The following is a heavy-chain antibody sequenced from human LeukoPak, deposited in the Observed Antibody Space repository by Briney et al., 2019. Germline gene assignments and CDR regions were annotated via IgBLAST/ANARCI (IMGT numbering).Heavy chain of an antibody. V-gene: IGHV3-23*01. D-gene: IGHD3-10*01. CDR1: GLTFGNYG. CDR2: IGGSGSTT. CDR3: AEVESSYCRI. Sequence: GGSLRLSCVASGLTFGNYGMDWVRQAPGKGLEWVSSIGGSGSTTYYADSVRGRFTISRDNSKNSMYLQMSSLRAEDAAIYYCAEVESSYCRIWGQGTLVTVSS. J-gene: IGHJ4*02.